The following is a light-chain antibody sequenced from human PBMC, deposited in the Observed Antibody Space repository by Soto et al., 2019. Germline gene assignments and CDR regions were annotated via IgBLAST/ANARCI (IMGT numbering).Light chain of an antibody. CDR1: QSLLYSSNNKTY. J-gene: IGKJ4*01. V-gene: IGKV4-1*01. CDR2: WAS. CDR3: QQYYSDFFT. Sequence: DIVMTQSPDSLTVSLGERATINCKSSQSLLYSSNNKTYLAWYQHRPGQAPKMLIFWASARESGVPDRFAGSGFETDFTLTISSLQAEDAAVYYCQQYYSDFFTFGRGTRLEIK.